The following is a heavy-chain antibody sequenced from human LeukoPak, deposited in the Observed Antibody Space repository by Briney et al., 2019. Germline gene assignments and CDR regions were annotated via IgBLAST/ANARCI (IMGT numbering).Heavy chain of an antibody. Sequence: PGRSLRLSCAASGFTFSNYAMHWVRQAPGKGLEWLAVISDDGSNKYYGDSVKGRFTISRDNSKNTVYLQMNSLRAEDTAVYYCAKDRYSSGWYSDFDYWGQGTLVTVSS. J-gene: IGHJ4*02. V-gene: IGHV3-30*18. CDR3: AKDRYSSGWYSDFDY. D-gene: IGHD6-19*01. CDR2: ISDDGSNK. CDR1: GFTFSNYA.